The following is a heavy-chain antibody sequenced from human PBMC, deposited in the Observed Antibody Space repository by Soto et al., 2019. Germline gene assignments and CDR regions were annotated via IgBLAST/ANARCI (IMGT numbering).Heavy chain of an antibody. CDR3: TRYTYTSRYSYFGMDV. CDR1: GFTFGDYA. CDR2: IRSKAYGETT. J-gene: IGHJ6*02. D-gene: IGHD2-2*01. Sequence: GGSLRLSCTCFGFTFGDYAISWSRQAPGKGLEWVGVIRSKAYGETTDYGASVRGRFTILRDDSKSIAYLQLNSLQSEDTGVYYCTRYTYTSRYSYFGMDVWGHGTAVTVSS. V-gene: IGHV3-49*03.